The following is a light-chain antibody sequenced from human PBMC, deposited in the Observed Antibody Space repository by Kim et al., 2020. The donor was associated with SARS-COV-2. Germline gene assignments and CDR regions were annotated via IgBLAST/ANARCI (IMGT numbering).Light chain of an antibody. Sequence: VALGQTVRITGQGDSLRSYYATWYQQKPGQAPILVIYGKNNRPSGIPDRFSGSSSGNTASLTITGTQAGDEADYYCNSRDSNDNGVFGGGTQLTVL. CDR2: GKN. CDR3: NSRDSNDNGV. V-gene: IGLV3-19*01. J-gene: IGLJ2*01. CDR1: SLRSYY.